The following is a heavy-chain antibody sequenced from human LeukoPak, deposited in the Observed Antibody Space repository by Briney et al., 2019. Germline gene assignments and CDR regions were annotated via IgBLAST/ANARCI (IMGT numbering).Heavy chain of an antibody. J-gene: IGHJ3*02. V-gene: IGHV3-53*01. Sequence: PGGSLRLSCAASGFTVSSNYMSWVRQAPGKGLEWVSVIYSGGSTYYADSVKGRFTISRDNSKDTLYLQMNSLRAEDTAVYYCANPSLTGDQDAFDIWGQGTMVTVSS. CDR1: GFTVSSNY. D-gene: IGHD7-27*01. CDR2: IYSGGST. CDR3: ANPSLTGDQDAFDI.